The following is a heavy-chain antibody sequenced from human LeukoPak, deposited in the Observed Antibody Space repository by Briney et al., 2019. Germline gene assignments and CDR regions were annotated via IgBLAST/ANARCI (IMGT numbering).Heavy chain of an antibody. CDR1: GFTFSSYS. D-gene: IGHD3-9*01. V-gene: IGHV3-21*01. Sequence: GGSLRLSCAASGFTFSSYSMNWVRQAPGKGLEWVSSISSSSSYIYYADSVKGRFTISRDNAKNSLYLQMISLRAEDTAVYYCARTYYDILTGYNPYFDYWGQGTLVTVSS. CDR2: ISSSSSYI. J-gene: IGHJ4*02. CDR3: ARTYYDILTGYNPYFDY.